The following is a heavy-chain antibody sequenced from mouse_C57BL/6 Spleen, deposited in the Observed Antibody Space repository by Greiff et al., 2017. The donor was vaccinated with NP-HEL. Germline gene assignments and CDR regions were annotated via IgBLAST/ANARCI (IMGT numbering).Heavy chain of an antibody. CDR2: IYPGDGDT. V-gene: IGHV1-82*01. D-gene: IGHD1-1*01. Sequence: QVQLQQSGPELVKPGASVKISCKASGYAFSSSWMNWVMQRPGKGLEWIGRIYPGDGDTNYTGKFKGKATLTADNSSSTAYMQLSSLTSEDSAFYVCARITTEVAVNCYIDDWGTGTTVTVSS. J-gene: IGHJ1*03. CDR3: ARITTEVAVNCYIDD. CDR1: GYAFSSSW.